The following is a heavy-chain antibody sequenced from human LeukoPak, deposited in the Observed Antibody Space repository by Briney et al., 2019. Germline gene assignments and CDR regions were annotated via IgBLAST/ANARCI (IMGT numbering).Heavy chain of an antibody. CDR3: ARDTTRKYYYDSSGYYSEYYYYGMDV. V-gene: IGHV3-66*02. CDR2: IYSGGST. Sequence: GGSLRLSCAASGFTVSSNHMSWVRQAPGKGLEWVSVIYSGGSTYYADSVKGRFTISRDNSKNTLYLQMNSLRAEDTAVYYCARDTTRKYYYDSSGYYSEYYYYGMDVWGQGTTVTVSS. J-gene: IGHJ6*02. D-gene: IGHD3-22*01. CDR1: GFTVSSNH.